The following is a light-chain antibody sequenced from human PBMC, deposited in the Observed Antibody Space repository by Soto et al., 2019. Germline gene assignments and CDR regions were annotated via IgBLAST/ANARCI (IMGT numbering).Light chain of an antibody. J-gene: IGKJ2*01. CDR2: DIS. V-gene: IGKV3-11*01. CDR3: QQRIWPRIT. Sequence: EIVLTQSPATLSLSPGETATLSCRASQTIIRHLTWYQRKPGQAPRLLIYDISYRDTGIPARFSGSGSGTDFTLTISSLEPEDSAVYYCQQRIWPRITFGQGTRLEIK. CDR1: QTIIRH.